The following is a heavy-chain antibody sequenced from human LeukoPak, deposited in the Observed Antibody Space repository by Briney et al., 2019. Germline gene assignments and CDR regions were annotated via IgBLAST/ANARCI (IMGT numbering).Heavy chain of an antibody. CDR1: GFTFSSYW. V-gene: IGHV3-74*01. CDR3: ARNGESLTWFGESRSPLDY. D-gene: IGHD3-10*01. Sequence: GGSLRLSCAASGFTFSSYWMHWVRQAPGKGLVWVSRINSDGSSTSYADSVKGRFTISRDNAKNTLYLQMNSLRAEDTAEYYCARNGESLTWFGESRSPLDYWGQGTLVTVSS. J-gene: IGHJ4*02. CDR2: INSDGSST.